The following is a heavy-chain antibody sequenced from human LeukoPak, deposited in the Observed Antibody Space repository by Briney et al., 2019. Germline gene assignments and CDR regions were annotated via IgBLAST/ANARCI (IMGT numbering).Heavy chain of an antibody. CDR3: AKGYDY. Sequence: GGFLRLSCAASGFTFDDYAMHWVRQAPGKGLEWVSGISWNSGSIGYADSVKGRFTISRDNAKNSLYLQMNSLRAEDTALYYCAKGYDYWGQGALVTVSS. J-gene: IGHJ4*02. CDR2: ISWNSGSI. V-gene: IGHV3-9*01. CDR1: GFTFDDYA.